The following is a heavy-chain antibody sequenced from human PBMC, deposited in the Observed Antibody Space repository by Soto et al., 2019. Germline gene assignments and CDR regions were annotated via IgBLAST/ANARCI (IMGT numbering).Heavy chain of an antibody. CDR1: GYTFTAYY. CDR3: ARNLDYYYGPGSGNGHGF. D-gene: IGHD3-10*01. J-gene: IGHJ6*02. CDR2: INHKFGGR. V-gene: IGHV1-2*02. Sequence: QVQLVQSGAEVKEPGDSVRVSCEASGYTFTAYYIHWVRQAPGQGLEWMGWINHKFGGRTYAQDFQGRISMTRDMSNSTVYMELSRLTSDDTAIYYCARNLDYYYGPGSGNGHGFWGQGTTVTVFS.